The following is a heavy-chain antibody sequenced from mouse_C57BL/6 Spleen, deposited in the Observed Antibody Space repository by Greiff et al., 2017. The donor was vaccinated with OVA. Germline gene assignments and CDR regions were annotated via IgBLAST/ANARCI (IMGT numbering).Heavy chain of an antibody. CDR1: GFTFSSYT. CDR3: ARRGNYGGLFAY. D-gene: IGHD2-1*01. V-gene: IGHV5-9*01. Sequence: DVKLVESGGGLVKPGGSLKLSCAASGFTFSSYTMSWVRQTPEKRLEWVATISGGGGNTYYPDSVKGRFTISRDNAKNTLYLQMSSLRSEDTALYYCARRGNYGGLFAYWGQGTLVTVSA. J-gene: IGHJ3*01. CDR2: ISGGGGNT.